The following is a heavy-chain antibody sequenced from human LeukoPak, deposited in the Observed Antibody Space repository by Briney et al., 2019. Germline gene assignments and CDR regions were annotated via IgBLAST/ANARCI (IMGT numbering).Heavy chain of an antibody. D-gene: IGHD4-11*01. CDR1: GGSISGYY. CDR2: IYYSGST. CDR3: ANYHDYSNFQGPYYLDY. V-gene: IGHV4-59*08. J-gene: IGHJ4*02. Sequence: PSETLSLTCTVSGGSISGYYWSWIRQPPGKGLEWMGNIYYSGSTNYNPSLKRRVTISVETCKKQLSLKLSSLTAADTAVYYCANYHDYSNFQGPYYLDYWGQGTLVTVSS.